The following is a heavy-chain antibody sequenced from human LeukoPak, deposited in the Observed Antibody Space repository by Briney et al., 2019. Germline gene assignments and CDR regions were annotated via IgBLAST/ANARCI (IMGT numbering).Heavy chain of an antibody. CDR2: INPNSGGT. CDR1: GYTFTGYY. D-gene: IGHD2-2*01. Sequence: ASVKVSCKASGYTFTGYYMHWVRQAPGQGLEWMGWINPNSGGTNYAQKFQGRVTMTRDTSISTAYMELSRLRSDDTAVYYCAGGVFVVVPADAFDIWGQGTMVTVSS. J-gene: IGHJ3*02. V-gene: IGHV1-2*02. CDR3: AGGVFVVVPADAFDI.